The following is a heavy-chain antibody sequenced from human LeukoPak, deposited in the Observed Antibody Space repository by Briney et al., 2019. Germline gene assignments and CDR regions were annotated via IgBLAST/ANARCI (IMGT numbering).Heavy chain of an antibody. CDR3: ARPSSIRAAGGIDY. CDR2: INPNSGGT. Sequence: ASVKVSCKASGYTFTGYYMHWVRQAPGQGLEWMGWINPNSGGTNYAQKFQGRVTMTRDTSISTAYMELSRLRSDDTAVYYCARPSSIRAAGGIDYWGQGTLVTVSS. J-gene: IGHJ4*02. CDR1: GYTFTGYY. D-gene: IGHD6-25*01. V-gene: IGHV1-2*02.